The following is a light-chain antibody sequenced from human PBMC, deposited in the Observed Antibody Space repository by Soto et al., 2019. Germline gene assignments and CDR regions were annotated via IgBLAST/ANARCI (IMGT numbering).Light chain of an antibody. CDR3: SSYTDSSTLV. Sequence: QSVLTQPASVSGSPGQSITISCTGTSSDVGDYNYVSWYQHHPGKAPKLMIYDVSNRPSGVSNRFSGSKSGNTASLTISGLQAEDEADYYCSSYTDSSTLVFGGGTQLTVL. V-gene: IGLV2-14*03. J-gene: IGLJ2*01. CDR1: SSDVGDYNY. CDR2: DVS.